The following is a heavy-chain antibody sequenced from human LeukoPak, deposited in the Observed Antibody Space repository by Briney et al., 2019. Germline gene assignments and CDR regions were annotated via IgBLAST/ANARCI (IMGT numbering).Heavy chain of an antibody. J-gene: IGHJ4*02. CDR1: GYTFTSYD. D-gene: IGHD3-10*01. V-gene: IGHV1-8*03. CDR2: MSPSSGIT. Sequence: ASVKVSCKASGYTFTSYDINWVRQATGQGLEWMGWMSPSSGITGYAQKFQGRLTITRNTSISTAYMELSSLASEDTAVYFCARGRYGEYYFDYWGQGTLVTVSS. CDR3: ARGRYGEYYFDY.